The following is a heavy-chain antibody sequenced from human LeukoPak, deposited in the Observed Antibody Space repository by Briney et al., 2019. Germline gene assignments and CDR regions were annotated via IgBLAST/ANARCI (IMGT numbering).Heavy chain of an antibody. V-gene: IGHV3-74*01. Sequence: GGSLRLSCAASGFTFSSYWMHWVRQAPGKGLVWVSRINTDGSSTSYADSVKGRFTISRDNAKNTLYLQMNSLRAEDTAVYYCARAGIVGATRFYYYYYMDVWGEGTTVTVSS. CDR3: ARAGIVGATRFYYYYYMDV. D-gene: IGHD1-26*01. CDR1: GFTFSSYW. CDR2: INTDGSST. J-gene: IGHJ6*03.